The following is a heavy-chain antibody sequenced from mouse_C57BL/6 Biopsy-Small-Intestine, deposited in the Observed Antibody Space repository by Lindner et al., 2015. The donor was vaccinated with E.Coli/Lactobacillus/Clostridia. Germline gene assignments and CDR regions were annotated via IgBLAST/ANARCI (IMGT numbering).Heavy chain of an antibody. V-gene: IGHV1-80*01. CDR1: GYAFSTYW. D-gene: IGHD2-1*01. Sequence: VQLQESGAELVKPGASVKISCKTSGYAFSTYWMHWVKQRPGKGLEWIGQIYPGDGDTNYNGKFKGKATLTADKSSSTAYMQLSSLTSEDSAVYFCAGSYGNSFDYWGQGTTLTVSS. CDR2: IYPGDGDT. CDR3: AGSYGNSFDY. J-gene: IGHJ2*01.